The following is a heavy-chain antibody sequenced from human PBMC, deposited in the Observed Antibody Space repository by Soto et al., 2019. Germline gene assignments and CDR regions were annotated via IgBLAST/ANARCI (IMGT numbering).Heavy chain of an antibody. Sequence: SVKVSCKASGGTFSSYAISWVRQAPGQGLEWMGGIIPIFGTANYAQKFQGRVTITADKSTSTAYMELSSLRSEDTAVYYCARGNGYSYGFDYWRQGTLLTVSS. V-gene: IGHV1-69*06. CDR1: GGTFSSYA. D-gene: IGHD5-18*01. CDR2: IIPIFGTA. J-gene: IGHJ4*02. CDR3: ARGNGYSYGFDY.